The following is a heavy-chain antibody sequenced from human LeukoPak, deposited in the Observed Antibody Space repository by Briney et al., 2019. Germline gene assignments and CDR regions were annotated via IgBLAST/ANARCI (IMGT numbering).Heavy chain of an antibody. V-gene: IGHV4-39*07. D-gene: IGHD6-19*01. CDR2: IYHSGTTYSGST. Sequence: SETLSLTCNVSGASMSNYYWVWIRQPPGKGLEWIGSIYHSGTTYSGSTYYNPSLKSRVTISLDTSKNQFSLKLTSVTAADTAVYYCARGVAMAGRFSYWGQGTLVTVSS. J-gene: IGHJ4*02. CDR1: GASMSNYY. CDR3: ARGVAMAGRFSY.